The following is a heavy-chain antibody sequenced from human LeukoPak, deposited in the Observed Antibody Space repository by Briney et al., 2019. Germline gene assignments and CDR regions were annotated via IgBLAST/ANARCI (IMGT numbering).Heavy chain of an antibody. CDR1: GGSFSGYY. Sequence: SETLSLTCAVYGGSFSGYYRSWIRQPPGKGLEWIGEINHSGSTNYNPSLKSRVTISVDTSKNQFSLKLSSVTAADTAVYYCARVRYYYGSGSLPDYWGQGTLVTVSS. CDR3: ARVRYYYGSGSLPDY. CDR2: INHSGST. D-gene: IGHD3-10*01. J-gene: IGHJ4*02. V-gene: IGHV4-34*01.